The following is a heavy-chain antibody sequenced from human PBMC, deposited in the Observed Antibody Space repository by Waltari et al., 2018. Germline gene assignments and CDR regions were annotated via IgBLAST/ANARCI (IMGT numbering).Heavy chain of an antibody. CDR2: IYSSGST. Sequence: QVQLQESGPGLVKPSAPLSLTCTVSGGSISNSYWSWIRQPPGKGLEWIGYIYSSGSTRYNPSLKSRVTMSVDTSKNHFSLNLISVTAADTAVYYCARRLFTKLRGQDFGMDVWGQGTTVTVSS. J-gene: IGHJ6*02. D-gene: IGHD3-10*01. V-gene: IGHV4-59*01. CDR3: ARRLFTKLRGQDFGMDV. CDR1: GGSISNSY.